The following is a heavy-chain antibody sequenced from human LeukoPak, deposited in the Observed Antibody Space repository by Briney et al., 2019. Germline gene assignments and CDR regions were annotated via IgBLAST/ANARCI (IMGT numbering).Heavy chain of an antibody. CDR2: ISYDGSNK. D-gene: IGHD4-23*01. J-gene: IGHJ4*02. CDR3: ARVPSTTVATFDY. V-gene: IGHV3-30*01. CDR1: GFTFISYA. Sequence: GGSLRVSCAASGFTFISYAMHWVRQARGKGLEWVAVISYDGSNKYYADSVKGRFTISRDNSKNTLYLQMNSLRAEDTAVYYCARVPSTTVATFDYWGQGTLVTVSS.